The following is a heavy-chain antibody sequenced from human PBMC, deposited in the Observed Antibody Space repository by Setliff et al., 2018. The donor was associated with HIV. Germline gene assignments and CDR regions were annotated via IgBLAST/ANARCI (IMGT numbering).Heavy chain of an antibody. D-gene: IGHD3-3*01. CDR1: GYSFTSYW. CDR2: IDPRDSET. CDR3: ARHFGISYRSPFDP. J-gene: IGHJ5*02. Sequence: PGESLKISCKGSGYSFTSYWIGWVRQVPGKGLEWMGIIDPRDSETRYSPSFEGQVTVSVDKSTGTAYLQWSSLKASDSAIYYCARHFGISYRSPFDPWGQGTLVTVSS. V-gene: IGHV5-51*01.